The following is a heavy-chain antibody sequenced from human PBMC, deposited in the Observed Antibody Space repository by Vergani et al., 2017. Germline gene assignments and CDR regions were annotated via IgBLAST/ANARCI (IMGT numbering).Heavy chain of an antibody. Sequence: EVQLVESGGGLVQPGGSLRLSCAASGFTFSSYSMNWVRQAPGKGLEWVSYISSSSSTIYYADSVKGRFTISRDNAKNSLYLQMNSLRDEDTAVYYCAREFLDSSGYYYLPPGWFDYWGQGTLVTVSS. CDR1: GFTFSSYS. CDR2: ISSSSSTI. V-gene: IGHV3-48*02. CDR3: AREFLDSSGYYYLPPGWFDY. D-gene: IGHD3-22*01. J-gene: IGHJ4*02.